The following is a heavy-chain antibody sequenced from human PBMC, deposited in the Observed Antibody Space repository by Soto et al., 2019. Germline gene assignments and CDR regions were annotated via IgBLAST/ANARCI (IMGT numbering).Heavy chain of an antibody. Sequence: QLVESGGGLVQPGGSRRLSCEASGFPFSGYWMSWVRQPPRKGRGWVADIKHDGSVQYYVDSVKGRFTISRDNAKKLLYLQMNGLRAEDTALYYCARATYSNAWYRFDPWGQGTLVTVSS. J-gene: IGHJ5*02. D-gene: IGHD4-4*01. V-gene: IGHV3-7*03. CDR3: ARATYSNAWYRFDP. CDR2: IKHDGSVQ. CDR1: GFPFSGYW.